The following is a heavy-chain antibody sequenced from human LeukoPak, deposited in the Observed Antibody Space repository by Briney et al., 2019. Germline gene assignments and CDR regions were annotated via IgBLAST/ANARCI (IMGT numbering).Heavy chain of an antibody. D-gene: IGHD6-13*01. CDR3: AAEGGGQQLVRDMDV. CDR2: INPGGGST. V-gene: IGHV1-46*01. CDR1: GYTFTSYY. Sequence: ASVKVSCKASGYTFTSYYMHWVRQAPGQGLEWMGIINPGGGSTSYAQKFQGRVTMTRDTSTSTVYMELSSLRSEDTAVYYCAAEGGGQQLVRDMDVWGQGTTVTVSS. J-gene: IGHJ6*02.